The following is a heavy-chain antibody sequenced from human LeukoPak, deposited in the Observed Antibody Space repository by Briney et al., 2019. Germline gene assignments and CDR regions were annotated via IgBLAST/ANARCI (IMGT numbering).Heavy chain of an antibody. J-gene: IGHJ4*02. CDR3: ARGLLRDDYSLNY. CDR1: GGSFGGYY. Sequence: SETLSLTCAVYGGSFGGYYWSWIRQPPGKGLEWIGEINHSGSTNYNPSLKSRVTISVDTSKNQFSLKLSSVTAADTAVYYCARGLLRDDYSLNYWGQGTLVTVSS. D-gene: IGHD4-11*01. CDR2: INHSGST. V-gene: IGHV4-34*01.